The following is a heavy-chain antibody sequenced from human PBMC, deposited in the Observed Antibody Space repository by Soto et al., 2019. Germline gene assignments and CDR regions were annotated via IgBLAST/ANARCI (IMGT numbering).Heavy chain of an antibody. J-gene: IGHJ4*02. CDR1: GFTFSSYW. V-gene: IGHV3-74*01. Sequence: LRLSCAASGFTFSSYWIHWVRQAPGKGLVWVSRINSDGSSTTYADSVKGRFTISRDNAKNTLYLQMTSLRAEDTAVYYCARVSREVVPAAIDYWGQGTLVTVSS. CDR2: INSDGSST. CDR3: ARVSREVVPAAIDY. D-gene: IGHD2-2*01.